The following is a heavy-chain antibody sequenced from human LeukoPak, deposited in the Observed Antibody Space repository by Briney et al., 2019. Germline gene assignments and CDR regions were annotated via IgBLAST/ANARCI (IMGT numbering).Heavy chain of an antibody. CDR1: GFTFSSYG. D-gene: IGHD3-22*01. J-gene: IGHJ5*02. Sequence: GGSLRLSCAASGFTFSSYGMHWVRQAPGKGLEWVAVIWCDGSNKYCADSVKGRFTISSDNSKNTLYLQMNSLRAEDTAVYYCARYYDSSGYMWFDPWGQGTLVTVSS. CDR3: ARYYDSSGYMWFDP. V-gene: IGHV3-33*01. CDR2: IWCDGSNK.